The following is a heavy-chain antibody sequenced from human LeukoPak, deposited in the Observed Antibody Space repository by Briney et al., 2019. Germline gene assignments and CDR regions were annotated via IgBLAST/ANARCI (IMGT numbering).Heavy chain of an antibody. CDR2: TSASGGST. D-gene: IGHD4-23*01. CDR1: GFTFSTYG. J-gene: IGHJ4*02. Sequence: GRSLRLSCAASGFTFSTYGMSWVRQAPGKGLEWVSATSASGGSTSYADCVTGRFTISRVHTKNTLYLQMNSLTAEDTAVYYCAKRSAYGGNWNYFDYWGQGTLVTVSS. V-gene: IGHV3-23*01. CDR3: AKRSAYGGNWNYFDY.